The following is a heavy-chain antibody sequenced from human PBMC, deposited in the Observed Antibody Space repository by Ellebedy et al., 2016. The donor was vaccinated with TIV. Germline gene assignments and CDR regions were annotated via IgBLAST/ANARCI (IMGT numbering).Heavy chain of an antibody. V-gene: IGHV3-23*01. CDR1: GFTLTGYA. Sequence: GGSLRLSXAASGFTLTGYAMSWVRRAPGKGLEWVSDISGSGGSKYYADSVQGRFTISRDTSKNILFLQMNSLRVDDTAIYYCAKDRGCGGGTCYYFDSWGQGTLVTVSS. CDR2: ISGSGGSK. D-gene: IGHD2-21*01. J-gene: IGHJ4*02. CDR3: AKDRGCGGGTCYYFDS.